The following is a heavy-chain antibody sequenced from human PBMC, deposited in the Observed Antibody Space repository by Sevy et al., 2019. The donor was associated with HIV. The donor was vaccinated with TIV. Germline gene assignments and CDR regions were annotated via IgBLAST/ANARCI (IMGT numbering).Heavy chain of an antibody. Sequence: GGSLRLSCAASGFSFTWYWMSWVRQTPEKGLEWVANIKQDGSEKNYVDSVKGRFTISRDNSKNTLFLQMNRLRAEDTAVYYCAKENIPHYYGSGSSNWGQGTLVTVSS. D-gene: IGHD3-10*01. CDR1: GFSFTWYW. CDR3: AKENIPHYYGSGSSN. CDR2: IKQDGSEK. J-gene: IGHJ1*01. V-gene: IGHV3-7*01.